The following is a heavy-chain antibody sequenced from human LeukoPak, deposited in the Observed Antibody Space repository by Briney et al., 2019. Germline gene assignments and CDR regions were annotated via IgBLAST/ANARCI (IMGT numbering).Heavy chain of an antibody. CDR3: ARGPRTTVYYYYYYMDV. CDR1: GGSFSGYY. CDR2: INHSGST. Sequence: SETLSLTRAVYGGSFSGYYWSWIRQPPGKGLEWIGEINHSGSTNYNPSLKSRVTISVDTSKNQFSLKLSSVTAADTAVYYCARGPRTTVYYYYYYMDVWGKGTTVTVSS. D-gene: IGHD4-11*01. V-gene: IGHV4-34*01. J-gene: IGHJ6*03.